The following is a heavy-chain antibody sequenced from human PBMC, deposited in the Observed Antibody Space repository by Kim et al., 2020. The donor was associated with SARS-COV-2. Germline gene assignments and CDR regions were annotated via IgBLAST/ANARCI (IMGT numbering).Heavy chain of an antibody. CDR3: ARSHDSSRYYFGWFDP. J-gene: IGHJ5*02. V-gene: IGHV4-31*02. Sequence: LMSRVTISVDTSKNQFSLRLSSVTVADTAVYYCARSHDSSRYYFGWFDPWGQGTLVTVSS. D-gene: IGHD3-22*01.